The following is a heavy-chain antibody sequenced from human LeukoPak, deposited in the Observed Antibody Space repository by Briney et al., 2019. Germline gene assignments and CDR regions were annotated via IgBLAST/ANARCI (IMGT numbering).Heavy chain of an antibody. CDR2: IYPDDSDT. CDR1: GYSFTSYW. V-gene: IGHV5-51*01. D-gene: IGHD1-14*01. J-gene: IGHJ3*02. CDR3: ARMGPDDAFDI. Sequence: GEALKISCKGSGYSFTSYWIGWVRQMPGNRLEGMGIIYPDDSDTRYSPSFQGQVTISADKSISTAYLQWSSLKASDTAMYYCARMGPDDAFDIWGQGTMVTVSS.